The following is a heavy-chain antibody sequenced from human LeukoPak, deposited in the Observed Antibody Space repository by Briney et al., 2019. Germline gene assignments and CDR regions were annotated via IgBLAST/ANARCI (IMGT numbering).Heavy chain of an antibody. CDR3: ARMRYGSGSDFDT. V-gene: IGHV3-48*03. CDR1: GFTFSSYE. D-gene: IGHD3-10*01. CDR2: IGNSGRTI. J-gene: IGHJ4*02. Sequence: PGGSLRLSCAASGFTFSSYEMNWVRQAPGKGLEWVSYIGNSGRTIYYADSLKGRFTISRDNAKNSLYLQMNSLRAEDTAVYYCARMRYGSGSDFDTGAREHWSPSPQ.